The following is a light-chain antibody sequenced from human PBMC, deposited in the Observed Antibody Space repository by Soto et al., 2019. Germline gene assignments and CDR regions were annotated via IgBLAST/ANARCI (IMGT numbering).Light chain of an antibody. CDR3: QQYGSSPPT. Sequence: EIVLTQSPGTLSLSPGERATLSCRASQSVSSNYLAWYRRKPGQAPRLLIYGASNRATDIPGRFSGSGSGKDFTLTITRLEPDDFAVYYCQQYGSSPPTFGPGTRVEIK. CDR2: GAS. V-gene: IGKV3-20*01. J-gene: IGKJ1*01. CDR1: QSVSSNY.